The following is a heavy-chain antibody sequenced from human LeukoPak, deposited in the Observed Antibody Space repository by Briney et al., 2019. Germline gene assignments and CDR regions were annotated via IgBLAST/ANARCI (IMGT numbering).Heavy chain of an antibody. CDR3: ARDLPTVTTDRPLFDP. CDR2: TYYRSKWYN. Sequence: SQTLSLTCAISGDSVSSNSAAWNWIRQSPSRGLEWLGRTYYRSKWYNDYAVSVKSRITINPDTSKNQFSLQLNSVTPEDTAVYYCARDLPTVTTDRPLFDPWSQGTLVTVSS. D-gene: IGHD4-17*01. V-gene: IGHV6-1*01. CDR1: GDSVSSNSAA. J-gene: IGHJ5*02.